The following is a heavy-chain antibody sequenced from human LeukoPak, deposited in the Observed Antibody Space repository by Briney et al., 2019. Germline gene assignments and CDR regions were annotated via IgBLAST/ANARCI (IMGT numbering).Heavy chain of an antibody. Sequence: GGSLRLSCVASGVTLSNYAMSWARQAPGKGLEWVSGISSSGSGGNTYYADSVKGRFTISRDNSKNTLYLQMNSLRAEDTAVYYCARGGITIFGVVIPLPLFDYWGQGTLVTVSS. J-gene: IGHJ4*02. V-gene: IGHV3-23*01. CDR3: ARGGITIFGVVIPLPLFDY. CDR2: ISSSGSGGNT. CDR1: GVTLSNYA. D-gene: IGHD3-3*01.